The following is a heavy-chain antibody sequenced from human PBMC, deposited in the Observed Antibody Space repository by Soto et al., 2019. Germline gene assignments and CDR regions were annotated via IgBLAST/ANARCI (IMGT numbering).Heavy chain of an antibody. CDR1: GFSFSDYS. D-gene: IGHD1-1*01. CDR2: LTPAGTT. J-gene: IGHJ4*02. CDR3: SKRATTVPTQGNYFDC. Sequence: GGSLRLSCAASGFSFSDYSMSWVRQAPGRGLEWVSTLTPAGTTYYADSVKGRFTISRDNYRNTLSLQMYNLRAEDTARYHWSKRATTVPTQGNYFDCWGQGTMVTVSS. V-gene: IGHV3-23*01.